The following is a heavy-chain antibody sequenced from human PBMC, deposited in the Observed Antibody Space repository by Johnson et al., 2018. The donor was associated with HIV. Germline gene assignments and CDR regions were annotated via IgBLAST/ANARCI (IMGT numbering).Heavy chain of an antibody. CDR1: GFTFSSYA. V-gene: IGHV3-30-3*01. CDR3: AKGGDYVWGSYRYPDAFDI. CDR2: ISYDGSNK. D-gene: IGHD3-16*02. J-gene: IGHJ3*02. Sequence: VQLVESGGGVVQPGGSLRLSCAASGFTFSSYAMHWVRQAPGKGLEWVAVISYDGSNKYYADSVKGRFTISRDNSKNTLYLQMNSLRAEDTAVYYCAKGGDYVWGSYRYPDAFDIWGQGTMVTVSS.